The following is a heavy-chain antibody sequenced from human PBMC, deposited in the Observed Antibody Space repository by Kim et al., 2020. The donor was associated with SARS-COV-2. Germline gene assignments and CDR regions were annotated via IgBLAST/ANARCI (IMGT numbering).Heavy chain of an antibody. D-gene: IGHD4-4*01. J-gene: IGHJ5*02. CDR2: IIPIFGTA. CDR3: ATLHDYSSNWFDP. CDR1: GGTFSSYA. Sequence: SVKVSCKASGGTFSSYAISWVRQAPGQGLEWMGGIIPIFGTANYAQKFQGRVTITADESTSTAYMELSSLRSEDTAVYYCATLHDYSSNWFDPWGQGTLVTVSS. V-gene: IGHV1-69*13.